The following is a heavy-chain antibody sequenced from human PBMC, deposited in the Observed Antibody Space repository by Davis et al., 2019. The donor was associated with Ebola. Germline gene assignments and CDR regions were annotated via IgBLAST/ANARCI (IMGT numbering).Heavy chain of an antibody. V-gene: IGHV5-10-1*01. CDR3: ARRGDYYDSSGYYYMQPFDY. J-gene: IGHJ4*02. D-gene: IGHD3-22*01. Sequence: GESLKISCQGSGYSFTSYWISWVRQMPGKGLEGVGRIDPSDSYTNYSPSFQGHVTISADKSISTAYLQWSSLKASDTAMYYCARRGDYYDSSGYYYMQPFDYWGQGTLVTVSS. CDR1: GYSFTSYW. CDR2: IDPSDSYT.